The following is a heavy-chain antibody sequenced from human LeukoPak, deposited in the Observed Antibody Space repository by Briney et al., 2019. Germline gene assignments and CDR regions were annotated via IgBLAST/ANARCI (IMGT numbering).Heavy chain of an antibody. CDR1: GFTFSSYS. Sequence: SGGSLRLSCVASGFTFSSYSMNWVRQAPGKGLEWVSYISSGSRTIYYADSVKGRFTISRDNAKNSLYLQMNSLRAEDTAVYYCAAVAGYYYMDVWGKGTTVTISS. CDR3: AAVAGYYYMDV. CDR2: ISSGSRTI. V-gene: IGHV3-48*01. D-gene: IGHD4-23*01. J-gene: IGHJ6*03.